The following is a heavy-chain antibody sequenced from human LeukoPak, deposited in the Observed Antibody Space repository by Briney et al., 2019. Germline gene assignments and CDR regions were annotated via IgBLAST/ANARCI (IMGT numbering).Heavy chain of an antibody. Sequence: ASVKVSCKASEYTFTEYAVNWVRQAPGQRLEWMGWINAGNGNTKYAQKFQGRLTITRDTSASTAYMELSSLTFEDTVVYYCTRGRWSATTASYYLDFWGQGTLVTVSS. CDR2: INAGNGNT. CDR1: EYTFTEYA. V-gene: IGHV1-3*01. J-gene: IGHJ4*02. CDR3: TRGRWSATTASYYLDF. D-gene: IGHD2-15*01.